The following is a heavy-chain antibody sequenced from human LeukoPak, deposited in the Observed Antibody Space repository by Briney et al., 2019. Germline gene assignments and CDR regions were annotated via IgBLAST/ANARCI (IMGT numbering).Heavy chain of an antibody. D-gene: IGHD6-13*01. CDR2: IIPIFGTA. J-gene: IGHJ4*02. CDR1: AGTFSSYA. Sequence: SVKVSCKASAGTFSSYAISWVRQAPGQGLEWMGGIIPIFGTANYAQKYQGRVTITTDESTTTAYMELSRLRSEDTAVYYCARSPGYSSSWYYLAYWGQGTLVTVSS. CDR3: ARSPGYSSSWYYLAY. V-gene: IGHV1-69*05.